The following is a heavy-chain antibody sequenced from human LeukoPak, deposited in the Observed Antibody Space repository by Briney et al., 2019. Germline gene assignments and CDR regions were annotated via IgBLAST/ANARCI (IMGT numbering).Heavy chain of an antibody. Sequence: GGSLRLSCAASGFTFDDYTMHWVRQAPGKGLEWVSVIYSGGSTYYADSVKGRFTISRDNSKNTLYLQMNSLRAEDTAVYYCANTYGSSWSEYFQHWGQGTLVTVSS. D-gene: IGHD6-13*01. CDR2: IYSGGST. V-gene: IGHV3-66*01. CDR1: GFTFDDYT. CDR3: ANTYGSSWSEYFQH. J-gene: IGHJ1*01.